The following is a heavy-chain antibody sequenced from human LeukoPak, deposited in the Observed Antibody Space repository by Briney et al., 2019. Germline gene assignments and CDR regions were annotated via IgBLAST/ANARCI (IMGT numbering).Heavy chain of an antibody. CDR2: IYSGGNT. Sequence: GGSLRLSCTVSGFTVSSNSWSWVRQTPGKGLEWVSFIYSGGNTHYSDSVTGRFTISRDNSKNTLYLQMNSLRAEDTAVYYCAKDHGRDYYGSGRYDYWGQGTLVTVSS. CDR3: AKDHGRDYYGSGRYDY. D-gene: IGHD3-10*01. CDR1: GFTVSSNS. J-gene: IGHJ4*02. V-gene: IGHV3-53*01.